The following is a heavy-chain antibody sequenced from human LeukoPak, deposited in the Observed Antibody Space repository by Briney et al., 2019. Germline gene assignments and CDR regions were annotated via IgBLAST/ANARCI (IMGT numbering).Heavy chain of an antibody. CDR3: ARKQPGEVMVPADY. D-gene: IGHD3-16*02. CDR2: ISYGGSNK. J-gene: IGHJ4*02. Sequence: GRSLRLSRAASGFSFSSYGMHWVRQAPGKGLEWVAMISYGGSNKYYADPVKGRFTISRDNSNNTLFLQTNSLGVEDTALYYCARKQPGEVMVPADYWGQGILVTVSS. CDR1: GFSFSSYG. V-gene: IGHV3-30*03.